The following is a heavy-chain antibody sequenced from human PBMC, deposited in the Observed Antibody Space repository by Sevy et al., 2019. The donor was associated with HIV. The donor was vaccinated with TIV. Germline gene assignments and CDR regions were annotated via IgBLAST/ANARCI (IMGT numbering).Heavy chain of an antibody. CDR1: GYSFTKYW. J-gene: IGHJ3*02. D-gene: IGHD2-2*01. CDR3: ARQILGDSSTWYFLDAFDI. V-gene: IGHV5-51*01. Sequence: GESLKISCKGSGYSFTKYWIGWVRQMPGKGLEWMGIIYPGDSDIRYSPSFPGQVTFSVDKSISTAYQQWSSLKASDTAMYYCARQILGDSSTWYFLDAFDIWGQGTMVTVSS. CDR2: IYPGDSDI.